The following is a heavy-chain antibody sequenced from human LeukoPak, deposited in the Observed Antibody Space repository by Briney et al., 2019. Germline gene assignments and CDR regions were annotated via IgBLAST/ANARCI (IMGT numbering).Heavy chain of an antibody. CDR1: GFTFSSYC. V-gene: IGHV3-7*01. CDR3: ARGRLPSAIFEPFDY. J-gene: IGHJ4*02. Sequence: GGSLRLSXAASGFTFSSYCMSWVRQAPGKGVEWVANIKQDGSQQYYVDSVKGRFTISRDNAKNSLYLQMNSLRPEGTSVYYCARGRLPSAIFEPFDYWGQGALVTVSS. CDR2: IKQDGSQQ. D-gene: IGHD2-2*02.